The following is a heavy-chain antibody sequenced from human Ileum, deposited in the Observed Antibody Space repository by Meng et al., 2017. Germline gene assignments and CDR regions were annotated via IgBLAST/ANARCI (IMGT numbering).Heavy chain of an antibody. J-gene: IGHJ3*02. CDR2: INPHSGGT. Sequence: QVQRVQSGAEGKKPGAAVKVTCKASGYTFTGYYMHWVRQAPGQGLEWMGRINPHSGGTNYAQKFQGRVTLTRDTSISTAYMELSRLRSDDTALYYCARDEGSTDSFDIWGQGTLVTVSS. CDR1: GYTFTGYY. V-gene: IGHV1-2*06. CDR3: ARDEGSTDSFDI. D-gene: IGHD2-2*01.